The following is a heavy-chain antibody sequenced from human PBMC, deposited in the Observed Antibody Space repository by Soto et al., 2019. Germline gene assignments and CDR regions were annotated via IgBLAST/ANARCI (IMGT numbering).Heavy chain of an antibody. V-gene: IGHV5-51*01. J-gene: IGHJ3*01. Sequence: AESTWLSGRRTGYSRTSYLSGWGRQMPGKGLEWMGIIYPGDCQTRYSPSFQGQVTISADKSINTAYMQWSSLEASDTAVYYCAGESVWGQGRMVT. CDR2: IYPGDCQT. CDR3: AGESV. CDR1: GYSRTSYL.